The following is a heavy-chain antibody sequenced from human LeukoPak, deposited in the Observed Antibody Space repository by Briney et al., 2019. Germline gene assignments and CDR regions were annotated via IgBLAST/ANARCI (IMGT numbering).Heavy chain of an antibody. V-gene: IGHV3-48*03. CDR1: GFTFSGYE. CDR3: ARGPYDSYFDY. J-gene: IGHJ4*02. CDR2: SSSSGSTT. D-gene: IGHD5-12*01. Sequence: GGSLRLSCAASGFTFSGYEMNWVRQAPGKGLEWVSYSSSSGSTTYYADSVEGRFSISRDNAKNSLYLQMNSLRAEDTAVYYCARGPYDSYFDYWGQGTLVTVSS.